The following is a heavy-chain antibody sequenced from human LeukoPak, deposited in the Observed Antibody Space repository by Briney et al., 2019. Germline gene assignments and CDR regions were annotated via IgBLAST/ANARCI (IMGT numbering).Heavy chain of an antibody. Sequence: PSETLSLTCAVYGGSFSGYYWSWIRQPPGKGLEWIGEINHSGSTNYNPSLKGRVTISVDTSKNQFSLKLSSVTAADTAVYYCARAGIAAGRWFDPWGQGTLVTVSS. D-gene: IGHD6-13*01. CDR2: INHSGST. CDR3: ARAGIAAGRWFDP. J-gene: IGHJ5*02. CDR1: GGSFSGYY. V-gene: IGHV4-34*01.